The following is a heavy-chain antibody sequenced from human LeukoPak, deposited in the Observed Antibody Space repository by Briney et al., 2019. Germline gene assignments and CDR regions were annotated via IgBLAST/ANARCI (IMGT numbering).Heavy chain of an antibody. J-gene: IGHJ4*02. CDR1: GFTFSSYW. D-gene: IGHD5-18*01. CDR3: ARVTAKHYFDY. V-gene: IGHV3-7*03. Sequence: GGSLRLSCAASGFTFSSYWMSGVRQAPGKGLEWVANIKQDGSEKYYVDSVKGRFTISRDNAKNSLYLQMNSLRAEDTAVYYCARVTAKHYFDYWGQGTLVTVSS. CDR2: IKQDGSEK.